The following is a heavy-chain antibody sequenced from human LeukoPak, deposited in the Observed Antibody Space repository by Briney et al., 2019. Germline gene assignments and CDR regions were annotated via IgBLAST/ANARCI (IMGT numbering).Heavy chain of an antibody. J-gene: IGHJ4*02. CDR3: AVFDNWPGG. D-gene: IGHD1-1*01. V-gene: IGHV3-74*01. CDR2: INSDGSST. Sequence: PVGSLRLSCAASGFTFSSYLMHWVRQAPGKGLVWVSHINSDGSSTTYADSVTGRFTISRDNAKNPLYLQMNSRRAEDTAVYHCAVFDNWPGGWGQGTLVTVSS. CDR1: GFTFSSYL.